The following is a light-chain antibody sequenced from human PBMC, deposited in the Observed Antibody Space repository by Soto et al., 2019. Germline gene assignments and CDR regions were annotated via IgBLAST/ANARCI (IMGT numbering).Light chain of an antibody. J-gene: IGLJ1*01. CDR1: SSDVGGYDF. CDR2: EVS. Sequence: QSVLTQPPSASGSPGQSVTISCTGTSSDVGGYDFVSWYQQHPGKAPKLMIHEVSKRPSGVPDRFSGSKSGNPASLTVSGLQAEDEDAYYCRLYACSNHYVFGSGTTLTVL. V-gene: IGLV2-8*01. CDR3: RLYACSNHYV.